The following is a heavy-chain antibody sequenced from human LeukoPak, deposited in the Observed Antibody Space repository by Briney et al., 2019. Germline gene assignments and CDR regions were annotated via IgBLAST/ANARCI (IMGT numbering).Heavy chain of an antibody. D-gene: IGHD4-17*01. CDR3: ARARTVILVDAFDI. V-gene: IGHV1-2*02. J-gene: IGHJ3*02. Sequence: ASVKVSCKASGYTSTGYYMHWVRQAPGQGLEWMGWINPNSGGTNYAQKFQGRVTMTRDTSISTAYMELSRLRSDDTAVYYCARARTVILVDAFDIWGQGTMVTVSS. CDR2: INPNSGGT. CDR1: GYTSTGYY.